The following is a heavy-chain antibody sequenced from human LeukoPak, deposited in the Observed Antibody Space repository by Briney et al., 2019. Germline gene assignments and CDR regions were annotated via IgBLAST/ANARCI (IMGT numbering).Heavy chain of an antibody. V-gene: IGHV4-39*07. CDR1: GGSISSSSYY. D-gene: IGHD1-26*01. Sequence: PSETLSLTCTVSGGSISSSSYYWGWIRQPPGKGLEWIGSIYYSGSTDYNPSLKSRVTISVDTSKNQFSLKLRSVTAADTALYYCARGLRLGWDLLRPNWFDPWGQGTLVTVSS. CDR3: ARGLRLGWDLLRPNWFDP. CDR2: IYYSGST. J-gene: IGHJ5*02.